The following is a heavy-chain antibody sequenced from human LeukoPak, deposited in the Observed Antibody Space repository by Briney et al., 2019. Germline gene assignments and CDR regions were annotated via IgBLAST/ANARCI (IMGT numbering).Heavy chain of an antibody. CDR1: GFTFSSYG. CDR3: ATGGGPTVPLDY. D-gene: IGHD3-16*01. CDR2: ISYDGSNK. J-gene: IGHJ4*02. Sequence: GGSLGLSCAASGFTFSSYGMHWVRQAPGKGLEWVAVISYDGSNKYYADSVKGRFTISRDNSKNTLYLQMNSLRAEDTAVYYCATGGGPTVPLDYWGQGTLVTVSS. V-gene: IGHV3-30*03.